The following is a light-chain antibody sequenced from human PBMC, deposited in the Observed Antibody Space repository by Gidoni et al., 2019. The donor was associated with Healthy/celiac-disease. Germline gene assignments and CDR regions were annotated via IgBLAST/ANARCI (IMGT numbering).Light chain of an antibody. J-gene: IGLJ2*01. Sequence: QSALPQPASVSGSPGQSITISCTGTSSDVGSYNLVSWYQQHPGKAPKLMIYEGSKRPSGVFNRFYGSKSGNTAAMTISVLQAEDEADYYCCSYAGSSTLVFGGGTKLTVL. CDR1: SSDVGSYNL. CDR2: EGS. V-gene: IGLV2-23*01. CDR3: CSYAGSSTLV.